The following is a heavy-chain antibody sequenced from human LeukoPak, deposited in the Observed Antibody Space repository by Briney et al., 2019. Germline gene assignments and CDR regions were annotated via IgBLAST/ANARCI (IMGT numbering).Heavy chain of an antibody. D-gene: IGHD3-22*01. CDR1: GGSFSGYY. V-gene: IGHV4-34*01. J-gene: IGHJ4*02. CDR3: ARGLPMIVVRWGAIDY. Sequence: SETLSLTCAVYGGSFSGYYWSWIRQPPGKGLEWIGEINHSGSTNYNPSLKSRVTISVDTSKNQFPLKLSSVTAADTAVYYCARGLPMIVVRWGAIDYWGQGTLVTVSS. CDR2: INHSGST.